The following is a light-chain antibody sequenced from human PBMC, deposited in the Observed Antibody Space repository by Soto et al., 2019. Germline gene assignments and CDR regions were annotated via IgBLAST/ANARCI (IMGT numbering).Light chain of an antibody. J-gene: IGKJ5*01. CDR2: AAS. CDR3: QQSYSAPIT. CDR1: QTIGRY. Sequence: DIQMAQSPSTLSASGGERVSISCRSSQTIGRYLNWYQHKPGRAPKLLIYAASTLQSGVPSRFSGSGSVTDFSLTISSLQPEDFATYYCQQSYSAPITFGQGTRLEI. V-gene: IGKV1-39*01.